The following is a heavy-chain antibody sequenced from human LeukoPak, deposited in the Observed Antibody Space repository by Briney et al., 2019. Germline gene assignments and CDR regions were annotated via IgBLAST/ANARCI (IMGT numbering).Heavy chain of an antibody. CDR1: GGSISSYY. V-gene: IGHV4-59*01. CDR3: ARVYYYDSSGYYGLDY. D-gene: IGHD3-22*01. J-gene: IGHJ4*02. CDR2: IYYSGST. Sequence: PSETLSLTCTVSGGSISSYYWSWIRQPPGKGLEWIGYIYYSGSTNYNPSLKSRVTISVDTSKNQFSLKLSSVTAADTAVYYCARVYYYDSSGYYGLDYWGQGTLVTVSS.